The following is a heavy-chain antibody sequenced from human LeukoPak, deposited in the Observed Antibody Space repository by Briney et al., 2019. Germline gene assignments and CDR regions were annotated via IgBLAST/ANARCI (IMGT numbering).Heavy chain of an antibody. Sequence: ASVTVSCTSSVYTFTCYYMHWVRQARGQGLEWMGWINPNSGGTNYAQKFQGRVTMTRDTSISTAYMELSRLRSDDTAVYYCARRHNYGASRDWGQGTLVTVSS. J-gene: IGHJ4*02. CDR3: ARRHNYGASRD. D-gene: IGHD4-17*01. CDR2: INPNSGGT. V-gene: IGHV1-2*02. CDR1: VYTFTCYY.